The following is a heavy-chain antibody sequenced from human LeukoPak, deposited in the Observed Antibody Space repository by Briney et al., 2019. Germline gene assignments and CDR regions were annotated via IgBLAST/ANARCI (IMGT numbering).Heavy chain of an antibody. CDR3: ARVPTPYYDFWSGYYSWFDP. J-gene: IGHJ5*02. Sequence: SETLSLTCAVYGGSFSGYYWSWIRQPPGKGLEWIGEINHSGSTNYNPSLKSRVTISVDTSKNRFSLKLSSVTAADTAVYYCARVPTPYYDFWSGYYSWFDPWGQGTLVTVSS. CDR2: INHSGST. CDR1: GGSFSGYY. V-gene: IGHV4-34*01. D-gene: IGHD3-3*01.